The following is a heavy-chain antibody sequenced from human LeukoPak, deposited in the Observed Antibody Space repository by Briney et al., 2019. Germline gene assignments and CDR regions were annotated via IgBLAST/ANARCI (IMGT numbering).Heavy chain of an antibody. D-gene: IGHD6-13*01. CDR1: GGSISSGDYY. CDR3: ARLRIAAAGFDY. Sequence: SQTLSLTCTVSGGSISSGDYYWSWIRQPPGKGLEWIGYIYYSGSTYYNPSLKSRVTISVDTSKNQFSLKLSSVTAADTAVYYCARLRIAAAGFDYWGQGTLVTVSS. V-gene: IGHV4-30-4*01. CDR2: IYYSGST. J-gene: IGHJ4*02.